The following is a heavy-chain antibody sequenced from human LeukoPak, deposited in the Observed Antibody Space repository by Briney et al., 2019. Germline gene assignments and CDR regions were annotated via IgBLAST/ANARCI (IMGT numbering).Heavy chain of an antibody. Sequence: ASVKVSCKASGGTFSSYAISWVRQAPGQGLDWMGGIIPILGTANYAQKSQSRVTITTDESTSTGYRELSSLRSEDMAVYYCARKFCSGGSCYDDYGDFIGSGAFDIWGQGAMVTVS. CDR1: GGTFSSYA. V-gene: IGHV1-69*05. CDR3: ARKFCSGGSCYDDYGDFIGSGAFDI. D-gene: IGHD2-15*01. J-gene: IGHJ3*02. CDR2: IIPILGTA.